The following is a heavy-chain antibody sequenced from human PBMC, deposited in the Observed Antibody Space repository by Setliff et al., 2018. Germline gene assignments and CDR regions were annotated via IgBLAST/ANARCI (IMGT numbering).Heavy chain of an antibody. V-gene: IGHV7-4-1*02. CDR1: GYTFSSYA. CDR2: INTITGNP. Sequence: ASVKVSCKASGYTFSSYAMNWVRQAPGQGLEWMGRINTITGNPTYGQGFTGRFVFSLDTSVSTAYLQISSLKPEDTAVYYCARDLGYCSRTSCHGDWFDHCGQGTLVTVSS. CDR3: ARDLGYCSRTSCHGDWFDH. J-gene: IGHJ5*02. D-gene: IGHD2-2*01.